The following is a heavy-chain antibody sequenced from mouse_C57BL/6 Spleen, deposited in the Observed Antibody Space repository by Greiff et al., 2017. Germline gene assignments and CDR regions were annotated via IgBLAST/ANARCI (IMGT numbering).Heavy chain of an antibody. CDR3: ARRPRVYAMDY. Sequence: EVMRVESGGGLVKPGGSLKLSCAASGFTFSDYGMHWVRQAPEKGLEWVAYLSSGSSTLYYADTVKGRFTISRDTAKTTLYLHMTRLRSEDTAMYYCARRPRVYAMDYWGQGTSVTVSS. CDR2: LSSGSSTL. V-gene: IGHV5-17*01. J-gene: IGHJ4*01. CDR1: GFTFSDYG.